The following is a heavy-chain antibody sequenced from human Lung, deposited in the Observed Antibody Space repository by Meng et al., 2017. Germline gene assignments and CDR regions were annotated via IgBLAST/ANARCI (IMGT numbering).Heavy chain of an antibody. D-gene: IGHD4-11*01. CDR3: ARGPTTMAHDFDY. Sequence: QGHLTLGAAGPLKPSTTLSLTFVGSGGSFSDYSWSWIRQPPGKGLEWIGEINHSGSTNYNPSLESRATISVDTSQNNLSLKLSSVTAADSAVYYCARGPTTMAHDFDYWGQGTLVTVSS. CDR1: GGSFSDYS. V-gene: IGHV4-34*01. CDR2: INHSGST. J-gene: IGHJ4*02.